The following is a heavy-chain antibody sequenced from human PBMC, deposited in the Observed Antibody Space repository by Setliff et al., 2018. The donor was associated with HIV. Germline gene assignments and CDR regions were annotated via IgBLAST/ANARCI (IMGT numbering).Heavy chain of an antibody. CDR2: INGNGGSYT. D-gene: IGHD6-19*01. Sequence: GGSLRLSCAASGFTFEDYGMSWVRQVPGKGLEWVSGINGNGGSYTNYADSVRGRFTISRDSAKNSLYLQMDSLRAEDTAVYYCARLGAVAVRSAFDYWGQGTLVTVSS. CDR1: GFTFEDYG. J-gene: IGHJ4*02. V-gene: IGHV3-20*04. CDR3: ARLGAVAVRSAFDY.